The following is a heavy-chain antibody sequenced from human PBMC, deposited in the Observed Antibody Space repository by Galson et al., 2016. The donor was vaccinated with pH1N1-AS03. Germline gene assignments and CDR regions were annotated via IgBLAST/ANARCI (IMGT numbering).Heavy chain of an antibody. CDR1: GFPFSGYE. Sequence: SLRLSCAASGFPFSGYEMNWVRQAPGKGLEWISYISYSGATENYADSVKGRFSISRDNAKNSLYLQMSALRPEDTAVYYCVRPSSGSFRYWGPGTLVTVSS. J-gene: IGHJ4*02. V-gene: IGHV3-48*03. CDR2: ISYSGATE. D-gene: IGHD1-26*01. CDR3: VRPSSGSFRY.